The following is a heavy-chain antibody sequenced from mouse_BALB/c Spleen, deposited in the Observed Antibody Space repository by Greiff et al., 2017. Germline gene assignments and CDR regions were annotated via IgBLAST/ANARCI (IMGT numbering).Heavy chain of an antibody. V-gene: IGHV5-12-1*01. J-gene: IGHJ4*01. CDR2: ISSGGGST. D-gene: IGHD1-1*01. CDR1: GFAFSSYD. Sequence: EVKLVESGGGLVKPGGSLKLSCAASGFAFSSYDMSWVRQTPEKRLEWVAYISSGGGSTYYPDTVKGRFTISRDNAKNTLYLQMSSLKSEDTAVYYCARRSHPYYAMDYWGQGTSVTVSS. CDR3: ARRSHPYYAMDY.